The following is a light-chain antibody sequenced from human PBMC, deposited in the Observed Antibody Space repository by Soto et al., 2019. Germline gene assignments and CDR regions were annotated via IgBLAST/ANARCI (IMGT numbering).Light chain of an antibody. CDR3: QQYGSSPLT. V-gene: IGKV3-20*01. Sequence: EIVLTQSPGTLSLSPGERAVLSCWASQSLTANLAWYQQKPGQPPRPLIYGATTRAAGIPDRFTGSGSRTEFTLTISGLEPEDAAVYFCQQYGSSPLTFGGGTKVEI. CDR2: GAT. J-gene: IGKJ4*01. CDR1: QSLTAN.